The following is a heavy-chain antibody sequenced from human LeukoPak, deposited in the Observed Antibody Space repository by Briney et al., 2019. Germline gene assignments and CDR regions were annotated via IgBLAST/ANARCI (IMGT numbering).Heavy chain of an antibody. D-gene: IGHD1-1*01. Sequence: GGSLRLSCAASGFTVSSNYMSWVRQAPGKGLEWVSVIYSGGSTYYADSVKGRFTIPRDNSKNTLYLQMNSLRAEDTAVYYCARDYVGSTYYYYGMDVWGQGTTVTVSS. J-gene: IGHJ6*02. CDR1: GFTVSSNY. CDR3: ARDYVGSTYYYYGMDV. CDR2: IYSGGST. V-gene: IGHV3-66*01.